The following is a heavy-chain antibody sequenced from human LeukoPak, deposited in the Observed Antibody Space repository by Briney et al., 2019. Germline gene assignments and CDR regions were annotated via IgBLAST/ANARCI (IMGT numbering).Heavy chain of an antibody. J-gene: IGHJ4*02. CDR3: AKMNARGIAVAGSGIIDY. V-gene: IGHV3-23*01. CDR2: ISGTGGTA. CDR1: GFTFSSYA. D-gene: IGHD6-19*01. Sequence: GGSLRLSCVASGFTFSSYAMSWVRQAPGKGLEWVSAISGTGGTAYYADSVKGRFTISRDNSKNTLYLQVNSLRVEDTAVYYCAKMNARGIAVAGSGIIDYWGQGTLVTVSS.